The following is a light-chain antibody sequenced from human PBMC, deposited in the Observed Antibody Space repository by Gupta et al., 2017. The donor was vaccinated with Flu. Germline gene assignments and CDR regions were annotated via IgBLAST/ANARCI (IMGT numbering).Light chain of an antibody. V-gene: IGLV2-14*03. CDR2: EVS. CDR3: SSYSSSSTRCV. CDR1: SSDVGGYNF. Sequence: QSALTQPASVSGSPGQSITISCTGTSSDVGGYNFVSWYQQHPGIAPKLMIYEVSNRPSGVSNRFSGSKSGNTASLTISGLQAEDESEYYCSSYSSSSTRCVFGTGTKVTVL. J-gene: IGLJ1*01.